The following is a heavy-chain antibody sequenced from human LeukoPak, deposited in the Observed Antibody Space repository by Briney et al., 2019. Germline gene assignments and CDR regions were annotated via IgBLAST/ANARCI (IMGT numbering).Heavy chain of an antibody. Sequence: GGSLRLSCAASGFTFSSYSMNWVRQAPGKGLEWVSSISSSSSYIYYADSVKGRFTISRDNAKNSLYLQMNSLRAEDTAVYYCARDRRVAGDDYWGQGTLVTVSS. D-gene: IGHD6-19*01. CDR1: GFTFSSYS. J-gene: IGHJ4*02. CDR3: ARDRRVAGDDY. CDR2: ISSSSSYI. V-gene: IGHV3-21*01.